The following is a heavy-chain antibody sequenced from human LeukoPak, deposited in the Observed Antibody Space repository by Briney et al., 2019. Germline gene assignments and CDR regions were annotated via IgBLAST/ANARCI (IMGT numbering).Heavy chain of an antibody. CDR1: GYTFTGYY. CDR2: INPNSGGT. CDR3: ARGDCSSTSCYAPALNY. J-gene: IGHJ4*02. D-gene: IGHD2-2*01. V-gene: IGHV1-2*02. Sequence: ASVKVACKASGYTFTGYYMHWVRQAPGQGLEWMGWINPNSGGTNYAQKFQGRVTMTRDTFISTAYMELSRLRSDDTAVYYCARGDCSSTSCYAPALNYWGQGTLVTVSS.